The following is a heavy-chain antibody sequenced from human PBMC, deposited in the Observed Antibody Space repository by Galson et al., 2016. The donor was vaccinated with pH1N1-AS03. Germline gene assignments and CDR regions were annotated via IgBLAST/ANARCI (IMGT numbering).Heavy chain of an antibody. CDR3: ARDRNDCAGGVCYDVLGI. J-gene: IGHJ3*02. D-gene: IGHD2-8*02. V-gene: IGHV3-7*01. CDR2: IKKDGSDK. Sequence: SLRLSCAASGFTFSSYEMNWVRQAPGKGLEWVANIKKDGSDKSYVDSVKGRFTISRDNAKNSVFLQMNSLRTEDTAVYYCARDRNDCAGGVCYDVLGIWGQGTMVTVSS. CDR1: GFTFSSYE.